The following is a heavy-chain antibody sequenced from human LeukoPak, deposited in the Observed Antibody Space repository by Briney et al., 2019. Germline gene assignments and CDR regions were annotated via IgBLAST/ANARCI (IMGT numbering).Heavy chain of an antibody. D-gene: IGHD6-13*01. CDR1: GYTFTSYG. Sequence: ASVKVSCKASGYTFTSYGISWVRQAPGQGLEWMGWISAYNGNTNYAQKLQGRVTMTTDTSTSTAYMELRSLRSDDTAVYYCAVAAAGPNPNWFDPWGQGTLVTVSS. CDR3: AVAAAGPNPNWFDP. J-gene: IGHJ5*02. CDR2: ISAYNGNT. V-gene: IGHV1-18*01.